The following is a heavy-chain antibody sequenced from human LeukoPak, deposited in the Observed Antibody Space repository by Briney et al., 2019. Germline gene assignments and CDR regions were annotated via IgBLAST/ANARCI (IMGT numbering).Heavy chain of an antibody. V-gene: IGHV3-23*01. Sequence: PGGSLRLSCAASGFTLSSYAMSWVRQAAGKGLEWVSAISGSGGSTYYADSVKGRFTISRDNSKNTLYLQMNSLRAENTAVYYCTRESTDLTVNDWGQGTLVTVSS. CDR2: ISGSGGST. CDR1: GFTLSSYA. CDR3: TRESTDLTVND. D-gene: IGHD4-11*01. J-gene: IGHJ4*02.